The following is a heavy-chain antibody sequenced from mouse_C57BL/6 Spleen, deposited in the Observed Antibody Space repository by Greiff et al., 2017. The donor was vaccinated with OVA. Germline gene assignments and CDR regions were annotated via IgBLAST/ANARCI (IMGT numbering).Heavy chain of an antibody. CDR1: GFTFSSYA. CDR3: AKGSSYPAWFAY. V-gene: IGHV5-4*01. CDR2: ISDGGSYT. D-gene: IGHD1-1*01. J-gene: IGHJ3*01. Sequence: EVQLQQSGGGLVKPGGSLKLSCAASGFTFSSYAMSWVRQTPEKRLEWVATISDGGSYTYYPDNVKGRFTISRDNAKNNLYLQMSHLKSEDTAMYYCAKGSSYPAWFAYWGQGTLVTVSA.